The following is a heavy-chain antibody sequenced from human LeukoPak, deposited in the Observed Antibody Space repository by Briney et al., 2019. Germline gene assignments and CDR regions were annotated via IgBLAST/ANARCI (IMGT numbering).Heavy chain of an antibody. CDR1: GGSFSGYY. J-gene: IGHJ4*02. D-gene: IGHD5-18*01. V-gene: IGHV4-34*01. CDR3: ARTGNTAMVPLDY. CDR2: INHSGST. Sequence: SETLSLTCAVYGGSFSGYYWSWIRQPPGKGLEWIGEINHSGSTNYNPSLKSRVTISVDTSKNQFSLNVNSVTAADTAVYYCARTGNTAMVPLDYWGQGTLVTVSS.